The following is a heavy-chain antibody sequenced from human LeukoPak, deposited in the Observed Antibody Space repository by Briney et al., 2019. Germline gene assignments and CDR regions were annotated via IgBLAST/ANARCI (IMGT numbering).Heavy chain of an antibody. J-gene: IGHJ5*02. CDR1: GGTFSSYA. CDR2: VNPNSGNT. D-gene: IGHD3-9*01. V-gene: IGHV1-8*02. Sequence: ASVKVSCKASGGTFSSYAISWVRQATGQGLEWMGWVNPNSGNTGYAQKFQGRVTMTRNTSINTAYMELSSLRSEDTAVYYCARGPILRYFDWLLYRKSRENWFDPWGQGTLVTVSS. CDR3: ARGPILRYFDWLLYRKSRENWFDP.